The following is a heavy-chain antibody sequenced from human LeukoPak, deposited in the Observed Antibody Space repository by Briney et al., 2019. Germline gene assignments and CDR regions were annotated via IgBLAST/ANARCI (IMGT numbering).Heavy chain of an antibody. D-gene: IGHD3-16*01. Sequence: GGSLRLSCAASGFTFSNYAMSWVRQAPGKGLEWEASINHNGNVNYYVDSVKGRFTISRDNAKNSLYLQMSNLRAEDTVVYFCARGGGLDVWGQGATVTVSS. CDR2: INHNGNVN. V-gene: IGHV3-7*03. CDR3: ARGGGLDV. CDR1: GFTFSNYA. J-gene: IGHJ6*02.